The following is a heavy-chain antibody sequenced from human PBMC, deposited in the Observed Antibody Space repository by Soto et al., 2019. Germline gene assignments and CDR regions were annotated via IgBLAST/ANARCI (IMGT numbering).Heavy chain of an antibody. V-gene: IGHV4-38-2*01. CDR1: GYSIGSGYY. CDR2: IYHAGSV. Sequence: SETLSLTCAVSGYSIGSGYYWAWIRQSPGKGLEWIGSIYHAGSVYYNPSLNGRVALSMDTSKNHFSLKLTSVTAADTAVYYCARTFDYYGMDVWGQGTTVTFS. CDR3: ARTFDYYGMDV. J-gene: IGHJ6*02.